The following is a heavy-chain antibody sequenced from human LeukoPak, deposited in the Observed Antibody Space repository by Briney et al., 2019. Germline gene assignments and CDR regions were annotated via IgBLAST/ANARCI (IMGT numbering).Heavy chain of an antibody. CDR2: IYSGGST. Sequence: GGSLRLSCAASGFTVSSNYMSWVRQAPGKGLEWDSVIYSGGSTYYADSVKGRFTISRDNSKNTLYLQMNSLRAEDTAVYYCARLMDTAMVSPRGLWYYYYGMDVWGQGTTVTVSS. D-gene: IGHD5-18*01. V-gene: IGHV3-66*02. J-gene: IGHJ6*02. CDR1: GFTVSSNY. CDR3: ARLMDTAMVSPRGLWYYYYGMDV.